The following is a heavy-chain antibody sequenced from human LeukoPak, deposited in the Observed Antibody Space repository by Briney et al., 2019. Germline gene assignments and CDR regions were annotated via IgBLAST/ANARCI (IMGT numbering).Heavy chain of an antibody. J-gene: IGHJ4*02. V-gene: IGHV4-59*01. Sequence: SETLSLTCSVAGGALTSYNWSWIRQPPGKGLEWIADIFDNGGTQYNPSLKSRVTISVDTPKNQFSLKLNSVTPADTAVYYCARDPPGVDGAFDYWGQGILITVSS. D-gene: IGHD3-10*01. CDR1: GGALTSYN. CDR2: IFDNGGT. CDR3: ARDPPGVDGAFDY.